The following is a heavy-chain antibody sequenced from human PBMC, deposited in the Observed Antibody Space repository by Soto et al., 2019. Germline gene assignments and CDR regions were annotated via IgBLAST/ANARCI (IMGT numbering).Heavy chain of an antibody. CDR3: AKDDFYYSGGYYGPLYH. J-gene: IGHJ1*01. D-gene: IGHD1-26*01. CDR1: GFNFSLFG. Sequence: GGSLRLSCAASGFNFSLFGMHWVRQVPGKGLEWVAVKSFDGSNTHYADSVNGRFLISRDNFKEILYLQMNSLRPEDTAVYFCAKDDFYYSGGYYGPLYHWGQGTPVPVSS. V-gene: IGHV3-30*18. CDR2: KSFDGSNT.